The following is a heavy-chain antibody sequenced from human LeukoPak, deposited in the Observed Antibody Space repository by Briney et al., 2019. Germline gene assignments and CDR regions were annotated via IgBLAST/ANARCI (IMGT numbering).Heavy chain of an antibody. CDR2: INPNSGVT. J-gene: IGHJ4*02. D-gene: IGHD3-22*01. CDR1: GYTFTGHY. Sequence: ASVKVSCKASGYTFTGHYMHWVRQAPGQGLEWMGWINPNSGVTNYAHKFQGRVTMTRDTSITTAYMELSSLRSDDTAVYHCARGGPNYQDTSGYYHPCDYWGQGTLVTVSS. V-gene: IGHV1-2*02. CDR3: ARGGPNYQDTSGYYHPCDY.